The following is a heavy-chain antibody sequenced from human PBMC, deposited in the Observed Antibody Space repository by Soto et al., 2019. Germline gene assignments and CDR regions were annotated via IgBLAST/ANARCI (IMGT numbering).Heavy chain of an antibody. J-gene: IGHJ4*02. CDR3: ARGQEGIVATH. V-gene: IGHV4-34*01. CDR1: GGSLTGYY. CDR2: VKDGGST. Sequence: QVQLQQWGAGLLKPSETLSLTCTVNGGSLTGYYWSWIRQPPGKGLEWIGEVKDGGSTNYSPSLRGRVSISADTCKNHFSLRLNSVTAADTAVYFCARGQEGIVATHWDQGALVTVSS. D-gene: IGHD5-12*01.